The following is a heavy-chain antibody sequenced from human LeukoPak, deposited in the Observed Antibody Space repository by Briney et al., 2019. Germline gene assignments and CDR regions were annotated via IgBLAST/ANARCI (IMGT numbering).Heavy chain of an antibody. CDR2: ISGSGGST. CDR1: GFXFSSYA. J-gene: IGHJ4*02. V-gene: IGHV3-23*01. Sequence: GGSLRLSCAASGFXFSSYAISWVRQAPGKGLEWVSAISGSGGSTYYADSVRGRFTISRDNSEDTLYLQMNSLRAEDTAVYYCAKDLYYDSSASQNFDYWGQGTLVTVSS. CDR3: AKDLYYDSSASQNFDY. D-gene: IGHD3-22*01.